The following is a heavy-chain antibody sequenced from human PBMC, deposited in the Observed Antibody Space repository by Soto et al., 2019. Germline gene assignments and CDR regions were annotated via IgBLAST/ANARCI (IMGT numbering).Heavy chain of an antibody. Sequence: EVQLVESGGGLVQPGGSLRLSCVASGFTFRNYWMSWVRQAPGKGLEWVANIKQDGSEKFYVDSVRGRFTISRDNARNSLYLQMSSLTAEDTAVYYCAKDGPDDSTGYFSSDYWGQGALVTVSS. D-gene: IGHD3-22*01. J-gene: IGHJ4*02. CDR3: AKDGPDDSTGYFSSDY. CDR2: IKQDGSEK. CDR1: GFTFRNYW. V-gene: IGHV3-7*03.